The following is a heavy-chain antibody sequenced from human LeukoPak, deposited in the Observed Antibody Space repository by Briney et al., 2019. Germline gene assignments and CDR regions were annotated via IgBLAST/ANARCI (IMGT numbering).Heavy chain of an antibody. CDR3: ARAKRTTIFGVVIIPKVYFDY. J-gene: IGHJ4*02. CDR2: IKQDGSEK. D-gene: IGHD3-3*01. V-gene: IGHV3-7*01. Sequence: GGSLRLSCAASGFTFSSYWMSWVRQAPGKGLEWVANIKQDGSEKYYVDSVKGRFTISRDNAKNSLYLQMNSLRAEDTAVYYCARAKRTTIFGVVIIPKVYFDYWGQGTLVTVSS. CDR1: GFTFSSYW.